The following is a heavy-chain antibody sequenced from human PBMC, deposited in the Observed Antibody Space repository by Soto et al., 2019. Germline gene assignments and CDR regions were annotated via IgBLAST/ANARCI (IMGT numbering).Heavy chain of an antibody. V-gene: IGHV4-59*12. J-gene: IGHJ4*02. D-gene: IGHD3-10*02. CDR3: AKDGVVLSYVQGYFDY. CDR1: GGSISSYY. Sequence: PSETLSLTCTVSGGSISSYYWSWIRQPPGKGLEWIGYIYYSGSTNYNPSLKSRVTISVDTSKNQFSLKLSSVTAADTAVYYCAKDGVVLSYVQGYFDYWGQGTLVTVSS. CDR2: IYYSGST.